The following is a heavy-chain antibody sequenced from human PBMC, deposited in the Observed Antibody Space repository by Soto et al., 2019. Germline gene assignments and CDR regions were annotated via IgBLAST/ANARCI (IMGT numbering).Heavy chain of an antibody. CDR3: AREYGEIDAFDI. CDR1: GGPFNNHA. D-gene: IGHD4-17*01. CDR2: VIPTLATA. J-gene: IGHJ3*02. Sequence: QVQLVQSGAEVKKPGSSVKVSCKTSGGPFNNHAINWVRQAPGQGLEWVGLVIPTLATADYAQKFQGRVTMTAEEDTNTAYMELSSLRSDDTGVYYCAREYGEIDAFDIWGQGTLVTVSS. V-gene: IGHV1-69*01.